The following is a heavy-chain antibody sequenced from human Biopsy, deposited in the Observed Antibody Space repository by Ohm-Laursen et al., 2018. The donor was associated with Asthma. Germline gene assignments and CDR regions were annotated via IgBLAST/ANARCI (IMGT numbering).Heavy chain of an antibody. J-gene: IGHJ4*02. V-gene: IGHV3-53*01. CDR1: GFAVSRDY. Sequence: SLRLSCTASGFAVSRDYMFWVRQAPGKGLEWASVIYSGGTSHTADSVRGRFTISRDYSKNTLYLQMHSLRVEDTAVYYCARGDSSGWSHYYFDYWGQGTLVTVSS. CDR2: IYSGGTS. CDR3: ARGDSSGWSHYYFDY. D-gene: IGHD6-19*01.